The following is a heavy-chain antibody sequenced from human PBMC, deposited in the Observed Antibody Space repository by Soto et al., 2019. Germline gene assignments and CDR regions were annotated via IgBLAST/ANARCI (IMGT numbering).Heavy chain of an antibody. D-gene: IGHD3-10*01. V-gene: IGHV1-58*01. Sequence: GASVKVSCKASGFTFTSSAVQWVRQARGQRLEWIGWIVVGSGNTNYAQKFQERVTITRDMSTSTAYMELSSLRSEDTAVYYCAATPNFLLWFGEFKGRNYYYGMDVWGQGTTVTVLL. CDR2: IVVGSGNT. CDR1: GFTFTSSA. CDR3: AATPNFLLWFGEFKGRNYYYGMDV. J-gene: IGHJ6*02.